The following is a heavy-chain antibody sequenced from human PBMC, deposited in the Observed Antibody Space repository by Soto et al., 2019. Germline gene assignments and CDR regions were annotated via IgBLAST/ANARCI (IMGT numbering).Heavy chain of an antibody. CDR1: GFTFGVYN. V-gene: IGHV3-30*03. Sequence: QVRLEESGGGVVQPGRSLRLSCASSGFTFGVYNMQWVRQAPGKGLECVSVMSYDGGNEYYADSVKGRFTISRDNSENKLFLQMNSLRPEDSGVYYCATGHRGLTGLPAVITAPGSFDPWGQGAQVSVSS. J-gene: IGHJ5*01. CDR3: ATGHRGLTGLPAVITAPGSFDP. CDR2: MSYDGGNE. D-gene: IGHD3-22*01.